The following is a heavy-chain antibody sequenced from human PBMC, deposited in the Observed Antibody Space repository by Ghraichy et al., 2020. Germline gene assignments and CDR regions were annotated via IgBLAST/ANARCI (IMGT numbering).Heavy chain of an antibody. Sequence: GESLNISCAASGFTFSSYAMSWVRQAPGKGLEWVSAISGSGGSTYYADSVKGRFTISRDNSKNTLYLQMNSLRAEDTAVYYCAKDPMVRGVTNYYYYGMDVWGQGTTVTVSS. D-gene: IGHD3-10*01. CDR1: GFTFSSYA. CDR3: AKDPMVRGVTNYYYYGMDV. V-gene: IGHV3-23*01. J-gene: IGHJ6*02. CDR2: ISGSGGST.